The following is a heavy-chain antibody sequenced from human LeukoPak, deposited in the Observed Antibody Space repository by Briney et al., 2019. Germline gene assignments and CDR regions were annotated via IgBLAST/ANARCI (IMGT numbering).Heavy chain of an antibody. CDR2: SGNT. J-gene: IGHJ6*01. D-gene: IGHD2-21*01. CDR1: GASISTYY. CDR3: ATTDKNRYYINV. Sequence: SETLSLTCTVSGASISTYYWSWIRKSPGKGLEWIGYSGNTDYNPSLKSRVTMSIDTSINQFSLRLSSVTAADTAVYFCATTDKNRYYINVWGPGTTVIVSS. V-gene: IGHV4-59*12.